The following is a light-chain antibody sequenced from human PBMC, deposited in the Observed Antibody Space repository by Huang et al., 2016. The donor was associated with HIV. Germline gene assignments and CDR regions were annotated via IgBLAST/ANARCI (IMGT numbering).Light chain of an antibody. CDR1: HGLSSY. V-gene: IGKV3-15*01. J-gene: IGKJ1*01. CDR3: QQYNNWPWT. Sequence: PVALVTGERRSLSCRASHGLSSYVDWYQQKPGQAPQLLIEGASARATGIPARVSGSGSGTEFTLTISSLQSEDFAVYYCQQYNNWPWTFGQGTKVEIK. CDR2: GAS.